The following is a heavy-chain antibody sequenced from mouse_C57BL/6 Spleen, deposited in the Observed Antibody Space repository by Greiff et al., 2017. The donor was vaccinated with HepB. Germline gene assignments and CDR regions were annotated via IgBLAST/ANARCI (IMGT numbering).Heavy chain of an antibody. CDR2: IDPSDSET. CDR3: ARRLTDWYFDV. D-gene: IGHD4-1*01. Sequence: QVQLQQPGAELVRPGSSVKLSCKASGYTFTSYWMHWVKQRPIQGLEWIGNIDPSDSETHYNQKFKDKATLTVDKSSSTAYMQLSSLTSEDSAVYYCARRLTDWYFDVWGTGTTVTVSS. V-gene: IGHV1-52*01. CDR1: GYTFTSYW. J-gene: IGHJ1*03.